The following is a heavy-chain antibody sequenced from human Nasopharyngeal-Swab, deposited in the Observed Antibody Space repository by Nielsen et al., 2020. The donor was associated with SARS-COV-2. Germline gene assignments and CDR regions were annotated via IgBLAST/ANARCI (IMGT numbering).Heavy chain of an antibody. J-gene: IGHJ6*02. Sequence: GESLKISCAASGFIFSSYGMHWVRQAPGKGLEWVAVIWYDGSNKYYADSVKGRFTVSRDNSKNTLYLQMNSLRAEDTAVYYCARDLSNQGGFVDYYYGMDVWGQGTTVTVSS. V-gene: IGHV3-33*01. CDR2: IWYDGSNK. CDR1: GFIFSSYG. D-gene: IGHD4-11*01. CDR3: ARDLSNQGGFVDYYYGMDV.